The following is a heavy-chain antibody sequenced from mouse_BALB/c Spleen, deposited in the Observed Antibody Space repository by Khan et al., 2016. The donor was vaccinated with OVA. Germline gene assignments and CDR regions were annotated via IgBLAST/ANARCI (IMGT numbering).Heavy chain of an antibody. V-gene: IGHV3-2*02. CDR2: ISYSGNT. CDR3: ARVYGGDFDY. D-gene: IGHD2-10*02. J-gene: IGHJ2*01. CDR1: GYSITSDYA. Sequence: EVQLQESGPGLVKPSQSLSLTCTVTGYSITSDYAWNWIRQFPGNKLEWMGHISYSGNTKYNPSLKSRISVTCEPSKNQIFLQLNSVTAEDTATYYGARVYGGDFDYWGQGTTLTVSS.